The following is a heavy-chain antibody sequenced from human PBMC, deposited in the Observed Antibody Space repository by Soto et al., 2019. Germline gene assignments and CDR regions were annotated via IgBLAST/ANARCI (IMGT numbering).Heavy chain of an antibody. V-gene: IGHV1-24*01. J-gene: IGHJ4*02. D-gene: IGHD2-15*01. CDR1: GYTLSEFS. CDR3: ATVGYCSGGSCPDY. CDR2: FDPEDGET. Sequence: ASVKVSCKVSGYTLSEFSMHWVRQAPGKGLEWMGGFDPEDGETIYAQKFQGRVTMTEDTSTDTAYMELSSLRSEDTAVYYCATVGYCSGGSCPDYWGQGTLVTVSS.